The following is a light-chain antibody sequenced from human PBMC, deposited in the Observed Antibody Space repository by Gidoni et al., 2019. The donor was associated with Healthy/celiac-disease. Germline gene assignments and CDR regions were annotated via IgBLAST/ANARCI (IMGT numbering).Light chain of an antibody. CDR3: QQYYSYPLT. J-gene: IGKJ1*01. CDR1: QGISSY. CDR2: AAS. Sequence: SPSSLSASTGDRVTITCRASQGISSYLAWYQQKPGKAPKLLIYAASTLQSGVPSRFSGSGSGTDFTLTISCLQSEDFATYYCQQYYSYPLTFXQXTKVEIK. V-gene: IGKV1-8*01.